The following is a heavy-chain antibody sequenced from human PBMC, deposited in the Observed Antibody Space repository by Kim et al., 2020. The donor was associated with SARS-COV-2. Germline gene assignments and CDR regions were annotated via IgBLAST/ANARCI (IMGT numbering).Heavy chain of an antibody. J-gene: IGHJ5*02. Sequence: SETLSLTCTVSGGSISSYYWSWIRQPPGKGLEWIGYIYYSGSTNYNPSLKSRVTISVDTSKNQFSLKLSSVTAADTAVYYCARHKSPPRGRYDILTGGFDPWGQGTLVTVSS. D-gene: IGHD3-9*01. CDR3: ARHKSPPRGRYDILTGGFDP. CDR2: IYYSGST. V-gene: IGHV4-59*08. CDR1: GGSISSYY.